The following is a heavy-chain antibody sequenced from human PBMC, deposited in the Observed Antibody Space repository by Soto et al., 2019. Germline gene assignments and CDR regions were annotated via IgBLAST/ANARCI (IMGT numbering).Heavy chain of an antibody. CDR1: GGSISSGGYS. J-gene: IGHJ6*02. D-gene: IGHD1-1*01. CDR3: ASYKRGTYGMEV. CDR2: IYHSVST. V-gene: IGHV4-30-2*01. Sequence: SETLSLTCAVSGGSISSGGYSCSWIRQPPGKGLEWIGYIYHSVSTYYNPSLKSRVTISVDRSKNQFSLKLSSVTAADTAVYYCASYKRGTYGMEVWGQGTTVTVSS.